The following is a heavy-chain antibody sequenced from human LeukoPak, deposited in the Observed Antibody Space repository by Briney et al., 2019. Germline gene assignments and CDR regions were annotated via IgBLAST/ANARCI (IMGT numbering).Heavy chain of an antibody. CDR1: GSTFSSYG. CDR3: ARDRDRGAIDY. D-gene: IGHD5-12*01. V-gene: IGHV3-23*01. CDR2: ISGSGGST. J-gene: IGHJ4*02. Sequence: GGSLRLSCAASGSTFSSYGMSWVRQAPGKGLEWVSAISGSGGSTYYADSVKGRFTISRDNSKNTLYLQMNSLRAEDTAVYYCARDRDRGAIDYWGQGTLVTVSS.